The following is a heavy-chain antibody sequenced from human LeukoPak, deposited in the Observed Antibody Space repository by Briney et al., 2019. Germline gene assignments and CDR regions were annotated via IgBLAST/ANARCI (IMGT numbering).Heavy chain of an antibody. CDR3: ARDLAYDSSGYYFEVGWFDP. Sequence: GASVKVSCKASGYTFTSYGISWVRQAPGQGLEWMGWISAYNGNTNYAQKLQGRVTMTTDTSTSTDYMELRSLRSDDTAVYYCARDLAYDSSGYYFEVGWFDPWGQGTLVTVSS. CDR1: GYTFTSYG. V-gene: IGHV1-18*01. D-gene: IGHD3-22*01. CDR2: ISAYNGNT. J-gene: IGHJ5*02.